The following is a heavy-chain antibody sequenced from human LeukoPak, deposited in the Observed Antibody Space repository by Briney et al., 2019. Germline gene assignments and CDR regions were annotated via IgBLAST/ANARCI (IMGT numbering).Heavy chain of an antibody. CDR1: GYTFTSYG. CDR2: ISAYNGNT. J-gene: IGHJ3*02. CDR3: ARARYYNRGDGPSAFDI. V-gene: IGHV1-18*01. D-gene: IGHD1-14*01. Sequence: GASVKVSCKASGYTFTSYGISWVRQAPGQGLEWMGWISAYNGNTNYAQKLQGRVTMTTDTSTSTAYMELRSLRSDDTAVYYCARARYYNRGDGPSAFDIWGQGTMVTVSS.